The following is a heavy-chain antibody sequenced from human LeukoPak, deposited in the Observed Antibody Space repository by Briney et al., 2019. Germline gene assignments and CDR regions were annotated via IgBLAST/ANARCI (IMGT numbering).Heavy chain of an antibody. CDR3: ARQNCWAGNCHGKYYYGMEA. Sequence: GESLKISCKGSGYSFSSYWIGWVRQMPGKGLEWMGIIYPGDSDTRYSPSFQGQVTISADKSISTAYLQWSSLKASDTAMYFCARQNCWAGNCHGKYYYGMEAWGQGTTVTVSS. CDR1: GYSFSSYW. V-gene: IGHV5-51*01. J-gene: IGHJ6*02. D-gene: IGHD3/OR15-3a*01. CDR2: IYPGDSDT.